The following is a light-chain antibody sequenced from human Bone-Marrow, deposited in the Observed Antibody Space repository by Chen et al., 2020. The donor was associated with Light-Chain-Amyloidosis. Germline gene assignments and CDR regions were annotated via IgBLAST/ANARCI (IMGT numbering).Light chain of an antibody. J-gene: IGLJ3*02. V-gene: IGLV1-47*01. CDR3: AVWDDSLGGV. CDR2: RNK. CDR1: STNIGSNY. Sequence: QSVLTQPPSPSVTPGQRVTISCSGSSTNIGSNYVYWYQQLPGTAPKLLIYRNKHRPSVVPDRFSGAESGTSASLALSGLRSEDEADYYCAVWDDSLGGVFGGGTKLTVL.